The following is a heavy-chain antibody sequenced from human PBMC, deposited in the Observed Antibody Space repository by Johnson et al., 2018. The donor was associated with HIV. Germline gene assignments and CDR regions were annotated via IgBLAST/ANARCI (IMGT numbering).Heavy chain of an antibody. CDR3: ARAYNYPI. J-gene: IGHJ3*02. D-gene: IGHD1-1*01. Sequence: QVQLVESGGGMVQPGDSLRLSCVASEFTFSSYAMHWVRQVPGKGPEWVALISDVSGTEYYADSVKGRFTVSRDNSRNTLHLQMNSLTSDDTAVYFCARAYNYPIWGQGTMLTVSS. CDR2: ISDVSGTE. V-gene: IGHV3-30-3*01. CDR1: EFTFSSYA.